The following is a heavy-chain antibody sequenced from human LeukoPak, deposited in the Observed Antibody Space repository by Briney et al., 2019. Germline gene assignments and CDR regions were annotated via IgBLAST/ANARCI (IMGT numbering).Heavy chain of an antibody. Sequence: SETLSLTCTVSGGSISSYYWSWIRQPPGKGLEWIGYIYYSGSTNYNPSLKSRVTISVDTSKNQFSLKLSSVTAADTAVYYCARRGIAARLRAFDIWGQGTMVTVSS. V-gene: IGHV4-59*08. CDR2: IYYSGST. CDR3: ARRGIAARLRAFDI. J-gene: IGHJ3*02. D-gene: IGHD6-6*01. CDR1: GGSISSYY.